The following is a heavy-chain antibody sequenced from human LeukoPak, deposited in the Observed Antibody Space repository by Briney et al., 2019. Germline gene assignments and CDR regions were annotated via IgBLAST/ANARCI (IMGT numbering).Heavy chain of an antibody. CDR1: GYAFTEYP. CDR2: INGGNGNT. D-gene: IGHD2/OR15-2a*01. Sequence: ASVKVSCKASGYAFTEYPIHWVRQAPGQRLEWMGWINGGNGNTKYSQEFQDRVTITRDTSASTAYMELSSLRSEDMGVYFCARRGIGALFDYWGQGTLVTVSS. V-gene: IGHV1-3*03. J-gene: IGHJ4*02. CDR3: ARRGIGALFDY.